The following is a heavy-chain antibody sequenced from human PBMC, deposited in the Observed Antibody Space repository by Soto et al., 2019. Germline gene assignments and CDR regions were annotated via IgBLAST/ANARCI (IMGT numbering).Heavy chain of an antibody. CDR1: GFTFSSYS. J-gene: IGHJ4*02. CDR2: ISSSSSYI. CDR3: ARGDRVYYYDSSGYYYLGY. D-gene: IGHD3-22*01. Sequence: KPGGSLRLSCAASGFTFSSYSMNWVRQAPGKGLEWVSSISSSSSYIYYADSVKGRFTISRDNAKNSLYLQMNSLRAEDTAVYYCARGDRVYYYDSSGYYYLGYWGQGTLVTVSS. V-gene: IGHV3-21*01.